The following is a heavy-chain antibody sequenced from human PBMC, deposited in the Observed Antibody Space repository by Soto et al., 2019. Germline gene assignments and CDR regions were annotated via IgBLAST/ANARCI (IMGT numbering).Heavy chain of an antibody. CDR1: GGSISSSSYY. CDR2: VYYGGST. V-gene: IGHV4-39*01. D-gene: IGHD3-22*01. Sequence: SETLSLTCTVSGGSISSSSYYWGWIRQHPEKGLEWIENVYYGGSTYYNQSLKSRVTISVETSKSQFSLKLSSVTAADTAVYYCAGGDYYHSSGYYFYYYTMDVWGQGTTVTVSS. CDR3: AGGDYYHSSGYYFYYYTMDV. J-gene: IGHJ6*02.